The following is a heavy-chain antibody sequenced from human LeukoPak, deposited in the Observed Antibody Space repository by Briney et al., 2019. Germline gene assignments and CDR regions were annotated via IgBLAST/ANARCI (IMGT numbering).Heavy chain of an antibody. Sequence: PGGSLRLSCAASGFTFDDYAMHWVRQAPGKGLEWVSGISWNSGSIGYADSVKGRFTISRDNAKNSLYLQMNSLRAEDTALYYCAKDRSSSWYEYYFDYWGQGTLVTVSS. CDR3: AKDRSSSWYEYYFDY. J-gene: IGHJ4*02. CDR2: ISWNSGSI. CDR1: GFTFDDYA. V-gene: IGHV3-9*01. D-gene: IGHD6-13*01.